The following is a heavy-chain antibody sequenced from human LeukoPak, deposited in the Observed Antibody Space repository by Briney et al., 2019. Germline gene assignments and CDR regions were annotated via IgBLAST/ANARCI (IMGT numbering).Heavy chain of an antibody. CDR2: IYTSGST. CDR3: VRPDDNSFDF. D-gene: IGHD3-9*01. J-gene: IGHJ3*01. V-gene: IGHV4-61*02. CDR1: GGSISSGSYY. Sequence: PSETLSLTCTVSGGSISSGSYYWSWIRQPAGKGLEWIGRIYTSGSTNYNPSLKSRVTISVDTSKNQFSLKLSSVTAADTAMYYCVRPDDNSFDFWGQGTMVTVSS.